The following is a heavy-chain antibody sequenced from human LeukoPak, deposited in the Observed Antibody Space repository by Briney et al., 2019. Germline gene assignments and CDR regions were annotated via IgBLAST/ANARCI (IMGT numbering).Heavy chain of an antibody. CDR2: IFPGGST. CDR3: ARQGFNYYYYYMDV. V-gene: IGHV4-4*09. CDR1: GGSISSHC. Sequence: SETLSLTCTLSGGSISSHCWSWIRLPPGKGLEWIGYIFPGGSTNYNPSLKSRVTISVDTSKNQFSLTLSSVTAADTAVYYCARQGFNYYYYYMDVWGKGTTVTVSS. J-gene: IGHJ6*03.